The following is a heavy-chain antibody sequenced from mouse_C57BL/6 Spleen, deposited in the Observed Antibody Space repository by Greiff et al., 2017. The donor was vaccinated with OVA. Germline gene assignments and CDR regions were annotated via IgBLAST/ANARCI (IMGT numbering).Heavy chain of an antibody. CDR3: AREGLGYFDY. Sequence: QVHVKQSGAELVKPGASVKISCKASGYAFSSYWMNWVKQRPGKGLEWIGQIYPGDGDTNYNGKFKGKATLTADKSSSTAYMQLSSLTSEESAVYFCAREGLGYFDYWGQGTTLTVSS. D-gene: IGHD4-1*01. CDR1: GYAFSSYW. CDR2: IYPGDGDT. V-gene: IGHV1-80*01. J-gene: IGHJ2*01.